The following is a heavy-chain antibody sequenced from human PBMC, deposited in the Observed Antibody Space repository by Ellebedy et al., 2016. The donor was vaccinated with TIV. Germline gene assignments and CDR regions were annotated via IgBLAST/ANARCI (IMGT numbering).Heavy chain of an antibody. V-gene: IGHV3-30*03. CDR2: ISYDGSDK. D-gene: IGHD3-3*01. CDR3: ARVYDSYYFDY. CDR1: GFTVSSSY. Sequence: GESLKISCAASGFTVSSSYMSWVRQAPGKGLEWVAFISYDGSDKNYAGSVRGRFTISRDNSKKTLYLQMNRLRPEDTAVYNCARVYDSYYFDYWGQGTLVTVSS. J-gene: IGHJ4*02.